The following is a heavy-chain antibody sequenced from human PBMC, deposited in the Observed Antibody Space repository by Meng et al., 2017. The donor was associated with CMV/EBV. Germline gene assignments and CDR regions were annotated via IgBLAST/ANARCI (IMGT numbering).Heavy chain of an antibody. CDR2: INPSGGST. CDR3: ARWGFYYDSSGYYYDYYYYYGMDV. D-gene: IGHD3-22*01. CDR1: GYTFTSYY. V-gene: IGHV1-46*01. J-gene: IGHJ6*02. Sequence: ASVKVSCKASGYTFTSYYMHWVRQAPGQGLEWMGIINPSGGSTSYAQKFQGRVTMTRDTSTSTVYMELSSLRSEDTAVYYCARWGFYYDSSGYYYDYYYYYGMDVWGQGTTVTVSS.